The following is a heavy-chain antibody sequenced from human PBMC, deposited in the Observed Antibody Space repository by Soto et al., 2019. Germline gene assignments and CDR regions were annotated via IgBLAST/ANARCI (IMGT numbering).Heavy chain of an antibody. J-gene: IGHJ4*02. CDR1: GFGFSAFA. Sequence: EVQLLESGGGLVQSGGSLRLSCAASGFGFSAFAMNWLRQAPGKGLEWVSDIRATGDTTYYADHVKGRFTISRDNSKNTGTTPMNSLRGKDTARYYWARQNSIVGANGGALHYWAKEPLSTVPS. V-gene: IGHV3-23*01. D-gene: IGHD1-26*01. CDR3: ARQNSIVGANGGALHY. CDR2: IRATGDTT.